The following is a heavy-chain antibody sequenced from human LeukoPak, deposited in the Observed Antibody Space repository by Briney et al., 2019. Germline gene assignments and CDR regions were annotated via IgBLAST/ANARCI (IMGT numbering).Heavy chain of an antibody. CDR3: ARRGKYDFLTLGFDP. CDR1: GGSVSSGSYY. D-gene: IGHD3-3*01. Sequence: PSETLSLTCTVSGGSVSSGSYYWSWIRQPPGKGLEWIGYIYYSGSTNYNPSLKSRVTISVDTSKNQFSLKLSSVTAADTAVYYCARRGKYDFLTLGFDPWGQGTLDTVSS. CDR2: IYYSGST. V-gene: IGHV4-61*01. J-gene: IGHJ5*02.